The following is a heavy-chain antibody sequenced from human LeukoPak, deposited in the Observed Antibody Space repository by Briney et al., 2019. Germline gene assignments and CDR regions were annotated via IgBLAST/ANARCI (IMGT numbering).Heavy chain of an antibody. J-gene: IGHJ5*02. CDR1: GYTFTGYY. CDR2: INPNSGGT. D-gene: IGHD4-23*01. V-gene: IGHV1-2*04. Sequence: ASVKVSCKASGYTFTGYYMHWVRQAPGQGLEWMGWINPNSGGTNYAQKFQGWVTMTRDTSISTAYMELSRLTSEDTAVYYCARDYGGNSGWFDPWGQGTLVTVSS. CDR3: ARDYGGNSGWFDP.